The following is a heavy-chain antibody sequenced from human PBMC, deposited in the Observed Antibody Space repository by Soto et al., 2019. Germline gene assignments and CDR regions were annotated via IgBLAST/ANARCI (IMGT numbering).Heavy chain of an antibody. J-gene: IGHJ6*02. CDR1: GYTLTDLS. CDR3: STRVVVTAIVYYVMDV. CDR2: FDPEDGET. V-gene: IGHV1-24*01. Sequence: SVTVSCKVSGYTLTDLSIHWVRHAPGKGLEWMGGFDPEDGETIYAQKFQGRVTMTEDTSTDTAYMELSSLRSEDTAVYYCSTRVVVTAIVYYVMDVWVQGTTVTVSS. D-gene: IGHD2-21*02.